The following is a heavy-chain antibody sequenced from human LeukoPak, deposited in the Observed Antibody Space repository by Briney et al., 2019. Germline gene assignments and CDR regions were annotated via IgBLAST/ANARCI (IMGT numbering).Heavy chain of an antibody. Sequence: GESLRISCKGSGYTFTSYLISWVRQMPGKGLEWMGRIDPSDSYTHYSPSFQGPVTISADKSIRTASLQWSSLRDSDTAMYYCARWSSSGWYADYWGQGTLVTVSS. CDR2: IDPSDSYT. CDR1: GYTFTSYL. CDR3: ARWSSSGWYADY. J-gene: IGHJ4*02. V-gene: IGHV5-10-1*01. D-gene: IGHD6-19*01.